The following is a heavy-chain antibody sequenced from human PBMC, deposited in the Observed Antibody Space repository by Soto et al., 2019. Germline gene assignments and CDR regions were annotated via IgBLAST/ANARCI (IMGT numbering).Heavy chain of an antibody. D-gene: IGHD3-10*01. CDR2: IYYSGST. J-gene: IGHJ4*02. CDR1: GGSISSGGYY. CDR3: AAACCHGSGSSPFDY. Sequence: QVQLQESGPGLVKPSQTLSLTCTVSGGSISSGGYYWSWIRQHPGKGLEWIGYIYYSGSTYYNPSLKSRVTISVDTSKNPCSLKLSSVTAADTAVYSCAAACCHGSGSSPFDYWGQGTLVTVSS. V-gene: IGHV4-31*03.